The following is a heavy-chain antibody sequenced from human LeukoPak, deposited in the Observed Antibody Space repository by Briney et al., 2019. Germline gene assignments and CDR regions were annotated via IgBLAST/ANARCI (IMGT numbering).Heavy chain of an antibody. CDR1: GFTFSSYS. CDR2: ISSSSSYI. Sequence: PGGSLRLSCAASGFTFSSYSMNWVRQAPGKGLEWVSSISSSSSYIYYADSVKGRFTISRDNAKNSLYLQMNSLRAEDTAVYYCARPLSGSHSAFDIWGHGTMVTVSS. D-gene: IGHD6-25*01. J-gene: IGHJ3*02. CDR3: ARPLSGSHSAFDI. V-gene: IGHV3-21*01.